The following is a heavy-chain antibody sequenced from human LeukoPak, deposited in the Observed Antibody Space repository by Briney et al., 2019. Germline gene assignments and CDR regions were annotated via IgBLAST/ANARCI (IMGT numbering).Heavy chain of an antibody. V-gene: IGHV3-48*02. CDR1: GFTFSSYS. Sequence: GGSLRLSCAASGFTFSSYSMNWVRQAPGQGLEWVSYISSSSSTISYEDSVKGRFTISRDNAKNSLYLQMSSRRDEDTAVYYCARDEGYSGYVDAFDIWGQGTMVTVSS. CDR2: ISSSSSTI. D-gene: IGHD5-12*01. J-gene: IGHJ3*02. CDR3: ARDEGYSGYVDAFDI.